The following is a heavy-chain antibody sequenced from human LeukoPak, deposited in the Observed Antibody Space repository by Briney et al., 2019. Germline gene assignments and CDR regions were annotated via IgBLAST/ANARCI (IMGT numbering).Heavy chain of an antibody. CDR2: MNPNSGNT. J-gene: IGHJ3*02. Sequence: ASVKVSCKASGYTFTRYDMNWVRQATGQGREGMGWMNPNSGNTGYAQKFQGRVTVTRNTSISTAYMELSSLRSDDTAVYYCARDRGYNPDTFDIWGQGTMVTVSS. V-gene: IGHV1-8*01. D-gene: IGHD5-24*01. CDR3: ARDRGYNPDTFDI. CDR1: GYTFTRYD.